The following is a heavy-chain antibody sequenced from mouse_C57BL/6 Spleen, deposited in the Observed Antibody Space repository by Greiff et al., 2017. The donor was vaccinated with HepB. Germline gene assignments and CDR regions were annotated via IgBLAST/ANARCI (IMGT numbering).Heavy chain of an antibody. J-gene: IGHJ4*01. CDR1: GFSFTSYG. CDR2: IWSGGST. D-gene: IGHD1-1*01. V-gene: IGHV2-2*01. CDR3: ARNREEITAVVAPYYYAMDY. Sequence: VKLMESGPGLVQPSQSLSISCTASGFSFTSYGVHWVRQSPGKGLEWLGVIWSGGSTDYNAAFISRLSISKDNSKSQVFFKMNSLQADDTAIYYCARNREEITAVVAPYYYAMDYWGQGTSVTVSS.